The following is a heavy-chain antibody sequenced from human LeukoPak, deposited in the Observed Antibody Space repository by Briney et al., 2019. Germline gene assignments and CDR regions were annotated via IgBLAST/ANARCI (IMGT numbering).Heavy chain of an antibody. CDR2: IYTSGST. CDR3: ARLLAGCPGGRCRAHFDY. Sequence: PSQTLSLTCTVSGGSISSGSYYWSWIRQPAGKGLEWIGRIYTSGSTNYNPSLKSRVTMSVDTSKNQFSLNLKSVTAADTAVYHCARLLAGCPGGRCRAHFDYWGQGTLVTVSP. V-gene: IGHV4-61*02. D-gene: IGHD2-15*01. CDR1: GGSISSGSYY. J-gene: IGHJ4*02.